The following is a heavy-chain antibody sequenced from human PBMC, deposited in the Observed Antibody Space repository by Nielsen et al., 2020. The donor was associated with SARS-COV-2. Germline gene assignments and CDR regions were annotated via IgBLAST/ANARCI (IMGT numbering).Heavy chain of an antibody. CDR2: MYYSGST. V-gene: IGHV4-61*01. CDR1: GGSVSSGNFC. CDR3: ARSKGGGSYPFDH. Sequence: SETLSLTCIVSGGSVSSGNFCWSWIRQPPGRGLEWLGYMYYSGSTNYDPSLKSRLTISLDPSKNQLSLRLSSVTAADTAVYYCARSKGGGSYPFDHWGQGTLVTVSS. J-gene: IGHJ4*02. D-gene: IGHD1-26*01.